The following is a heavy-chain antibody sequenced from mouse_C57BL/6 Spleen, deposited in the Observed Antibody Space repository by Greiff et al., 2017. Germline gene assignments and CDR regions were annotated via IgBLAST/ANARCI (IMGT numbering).Heavy chain of an antibody. CDR3: ARWDDGYLENYFDY. CDR2: ISPKYGTT. D-gene: IGHD2-3*01. Sequence: VQLQQSGPELVKPGASVKISCKASGYSFTDYNMNWVKQSNGKSLEWIGVISPKYGTTSNNQKFKGKATLTVDQSASTAYMQLNSLTSEDSAVYYCARWDDGYLENYFDYWGQGTTLTVSS. CDR1: GYSFTDYN. V-gene: IGHV1-39*01. J-gene: IGHJ2*01.